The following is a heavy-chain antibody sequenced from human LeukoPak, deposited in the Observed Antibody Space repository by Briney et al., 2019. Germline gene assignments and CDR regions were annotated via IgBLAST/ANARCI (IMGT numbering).Heavy chain of an antibody. Sequence: SETLSLTCTISGGSISIYYWSWIRQPPGQGLEWMGYIYPTGSANYNPSLKSRVTLSIDTSKNQFSLKVRFVTAADTAVYYCARDGAAVVGTGVDYWGQGTLVTVS. V-gene: IGHV4-59*01. D-gene: IGHD6-19*01. J-gene: IGHJ4*02. CDR3: ARDGAAVVGTGVDY. CDR2: IYPTGSA. CDR1: GGSISIYY.